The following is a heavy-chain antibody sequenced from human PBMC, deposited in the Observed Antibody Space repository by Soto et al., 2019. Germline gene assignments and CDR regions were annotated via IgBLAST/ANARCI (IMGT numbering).Heavy chain of an antibody. CDR3: ASPYYYDSSGYEGYFDY. Sequence: QVQLVQSGAEVKKPGSSVKVSCKASGGTFSSYAISWVRQAPGQGLEWMGGIIPIFGTANYAQKFQGRVTNTAXXSXSTAYMELSSVRSEDTAVYYCASPYYYDSSGYEGYFDYWGQGTLVTVSS. D-gene: IGHD3-22*01. CDR1: GGTFSSYA. V-gene: IGHV1-69*12. CDR2: IIPIFGTA. J-gene: IGHJ4*02.